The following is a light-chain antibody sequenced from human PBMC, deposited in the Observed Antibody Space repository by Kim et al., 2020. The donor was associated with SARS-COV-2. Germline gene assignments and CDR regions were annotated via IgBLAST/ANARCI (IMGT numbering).Light chain of an antibody. CDR3: AAWDDNVDGPV. J-gene: IGLJ2*01. Sequence: ELTRPPSVSEAPGQRVTISCSGGPSNIGSNTVSWYQQVPGTAPKLLIYSHNQRPSGVPDRFSGSKSGTSASLAISGLQSEDEADYFCAAWDDNVDGPVFGGGTQLTVL. CDR2: SHN. CDR1: PSNIGSNT. V-gene: IGLV1-44*01.